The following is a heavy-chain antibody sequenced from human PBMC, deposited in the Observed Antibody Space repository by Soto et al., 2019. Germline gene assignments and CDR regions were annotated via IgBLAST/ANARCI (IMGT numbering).Heavy chain of an antibody. V-gene: IGHV1-8*01. CDR1: GYTFTSYD. CDR3: ALNGVDYVRYYGMDV. CDR2: MNPNSGNT. D-gene: IGHD7-27*01. Sequence: ASVKVSCKASGYTFTSYDINWARQATGQGLEWMGWMNPNSGNTGYAQKFQGRVTMTRNTSISTAYMELSSLRSEDTAVYYCALNGVDYVRYYGMDVWGQGTTVTVSS. J-gene: IGHJ6*02.